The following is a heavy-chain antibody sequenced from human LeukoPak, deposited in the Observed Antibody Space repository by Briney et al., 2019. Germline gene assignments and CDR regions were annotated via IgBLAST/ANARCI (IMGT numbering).Heavy chain of an antibody. CDR1: GGSISSHY. Sequence: SETLSLTCTVSGGSISSHYWSWIRQPPGKGLEWIGYIYYSGSTNYNPSLKSRVTISVDTSKNQFSLKLSSVTAADTAVYYCAREEGRYCSSTSCYTFGFDPWGQGTLVTVSS. CDR2: IYYSGST. D-gene: IGHD2-2*02. J-gene: IGHJ5*02. CDR3: AREEGRYCSSTSCYTFGFDP. V-gene: IGHV4-59*11.